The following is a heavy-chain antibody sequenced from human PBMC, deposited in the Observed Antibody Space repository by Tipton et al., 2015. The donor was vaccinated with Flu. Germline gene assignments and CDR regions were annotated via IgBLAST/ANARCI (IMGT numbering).Heavy chain of an antibody. V-gene: IGHV3-23*01. D-gene: IGHD2/OR15-2a*01. J-gene: IGHJ3*02. CDR1: GFDFNTHA. CDR3: AKMKDYCLQNNCYLDAFDT. Sequence: LSLTCAASGFDFNTHAMSWVRQAPGKGLEWVSSVSANGDATYYSDSAKGRFSSSRDNSEKLLFLQMNSLRAEDTATYYCAKMKDYCLQNNCYLDAFDTWGQGTAVTVSS. CDR2: VSANGDAT.